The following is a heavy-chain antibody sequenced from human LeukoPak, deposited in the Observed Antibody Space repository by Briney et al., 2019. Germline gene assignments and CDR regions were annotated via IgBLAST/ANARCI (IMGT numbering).Heavy chain of an antibody. Sequence: KPSETLSLTCAVYGGSFSGYYWSWIRQPPGKGLEWIGGINHSGSTNYNPSLKSRVTISVDTSKNQFSLKLSSVTAADTAVYYCARGGRRGPYSSSYGNFDYWGQGTLVTVSS. CDR2: INHSGST. D-gene: IGHD6-6*01. CDR1: GGSFSGYY. V-gene: IGHV4-34*01. CDR3: ARGGRRGPYSSSYGNFDY. J-gene: IGHJ4*02.